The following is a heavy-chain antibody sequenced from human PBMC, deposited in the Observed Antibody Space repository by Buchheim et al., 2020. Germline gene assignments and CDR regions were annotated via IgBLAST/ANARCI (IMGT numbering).Heavy chain of an antibody. J-gene: IGHJ4*02. Sequence: EVQLVESGGTLVHPGRSLTLSCAASGFTFDDYAMHWVRLIPGKGLEWVAGINWNSDSKDYADSVKGRFTLSRDNAKNSLFLQMDCLRAEDTALYYCARVPDGVDYWGQGTL. CDR3: ARVPDGVDY. CDR1: GFTFDDYA. CDR2: INWNSDSK. V-gene: IGHV3-9*01. D-gene: IGHD3-16*01.